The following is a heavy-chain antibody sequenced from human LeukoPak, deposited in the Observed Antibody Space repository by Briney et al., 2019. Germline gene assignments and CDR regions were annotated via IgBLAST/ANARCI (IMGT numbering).Heavy chain of an antibody. CDR3: AHLLDYGDNRLDF. V-gene: IGHV1-69*13. CDR2: IIPIFGTA. Sequence: SVKVSCKASGGTFSSYAISWVRQAPGQGLEWMGGIIPIFGTANYAQKFQGRVTITADESTSTAYMELSSLRSEDTAIYYCAHLLDYGDNRLDFWGQGTLVTVSS. D-gene: IGHD4-17*01. CDR1: GGTFSSYA. J-gene: IGHJ4*02.